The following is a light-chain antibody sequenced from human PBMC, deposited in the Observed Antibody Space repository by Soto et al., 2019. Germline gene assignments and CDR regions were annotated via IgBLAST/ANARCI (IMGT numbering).Light chain of an antibody. V-gene: IGLV1-40*01. J-gene: IGLJ1*01. CDR2: GNT. Sequence: QSALTQPPSVTGSPGQRVTISSTGSSSNLGSGYDVQWYQQLPGAAPKLLIYGNTNRPSGVPDRFSGSKSGTSASLAISGLQAEDEAEYFCQSYDNMVSPYNYVFGTGTKVTVL. CDR3: QSYDNMVSPYNYV. CDR1: SSNLGSGYD.